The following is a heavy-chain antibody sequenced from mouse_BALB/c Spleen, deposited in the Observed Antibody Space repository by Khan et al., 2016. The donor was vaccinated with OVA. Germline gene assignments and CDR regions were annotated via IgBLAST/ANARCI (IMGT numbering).Heavy chain of an antibody. D-gene: IGHD1-1*01. CDR1: GDSITSGY. J-gene: IGHJ1*01. Sequence: VQLKESGPSLVNPSQTLSLTCSVSGDSITSGYWNWIRKFPGNKLEYMGYINFSGNTYYNPSLKSRISITRDTSKNQFYLQLISVTTEDTATYFCATNYYGNSYWYFDVWGAGTTVTVSS. CDR2: INFSGNT. CDR3: ATNYYGNSYWYFDV. V-gene: IGHV3-8*02.